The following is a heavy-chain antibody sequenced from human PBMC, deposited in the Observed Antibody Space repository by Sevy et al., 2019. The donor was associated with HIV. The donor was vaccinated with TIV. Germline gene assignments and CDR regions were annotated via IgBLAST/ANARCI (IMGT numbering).Heavy chain of an antibody. CDR3: AKDVVRSITMIVSYYYYYGMDV. D-gene: IGHD3-22*01. CDR1: GFTFSSYG. J-gene: IGHJ6*02. CDR2: ISYDGSNK. Sequence: GGSLRLSCAASGFTFSSYGMHWVRQAPGKGLEWVAVISYDGSNKYYADSVKGRFTISRDNSKNTLYLQMNSLRAEDMAVYYCAKDVVRSITMIVSYYYYYGMDVWGQGTTVTVSS. V-gene: IGHV3-30*18.